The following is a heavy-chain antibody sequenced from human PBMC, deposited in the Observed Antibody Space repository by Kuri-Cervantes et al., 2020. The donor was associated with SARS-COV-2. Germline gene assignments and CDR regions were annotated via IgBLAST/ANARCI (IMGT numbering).Heavy chain of an antibody. Sequence: GGSLRLSCVASGFTFSRYSMNWVRQAPGKGLEWVSYISSSSNTIYYADSVKGRSTISRDNAKNSPYLQMNSLRAEDAAVYYCARGFSGYSYGDAFDIWGQGTMVTVSS. CDR1: GFTFSRYS. D-gene: IGHD5-18*01. V-gene: IGHV3-48*01. CDR2: ISSSSNTI. CDR3: ARGFSGYSYGDAFDI. J-gene: IGHJ3*02.